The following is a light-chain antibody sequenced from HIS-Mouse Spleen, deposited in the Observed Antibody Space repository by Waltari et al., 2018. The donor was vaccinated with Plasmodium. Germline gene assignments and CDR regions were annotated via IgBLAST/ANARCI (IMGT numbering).Light chain of an antibody. CDR2: GAS. V-gene: IGKV3-20*01. J-gene: IGKJ3*01. Sequence: EIVLMQSPGTLSLSPGERATLSCRASQSVSSSYLAWYQQKPGQAPRLLIYGASSRATGIPDRFSGSGSGTDFTLTISRLEPEDFAVYYCQQYGSSPPGITFGPGTKVDIK. CDR3: QQYGSSPPGIT. CDR1: QSVSSSY.